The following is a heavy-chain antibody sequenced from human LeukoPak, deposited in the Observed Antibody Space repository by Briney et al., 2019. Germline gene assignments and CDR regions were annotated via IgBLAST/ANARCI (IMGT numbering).Heavy chain of an antibody. Sequence: PSETLSLTCAVYGGSFSGYYWSWIRQPPGKGLEWIGEINHSGSTNYNPSLKSRVTISVDTSKNQFSLKLSSVTAADTAVYYCARQSFLYDILTGYYNRGGVIDWFDLWGQGTLVTVSS. CDR3: ARQSFLYDILTGYYNRGGVIDWFDL. CDR1: GGSFSGYY. CDR2: INHSGST. D-gene: IGHD3-9*01. V-gene: IGHV4-34*01. J-gene: IGHJ5*02.